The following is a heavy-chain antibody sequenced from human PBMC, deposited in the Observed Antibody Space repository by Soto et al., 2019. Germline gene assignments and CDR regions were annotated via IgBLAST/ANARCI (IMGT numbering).Heavy chain of an antibody. CDR3: ARVYDFWSGYYWFDP. CDR1: GGSISSYY. J-gene: IGHJ5*02. CDR2: IYYSGIT. D-gene: IGHD3-3*01. V-gene: IGHV4-59*01. Sequence: SETLSLTCTVSGGSISSYYWSWIRQPPGKGLEWIGYIYYSGITDYNPSLKSRVTISVDTSKKQFSLKLSSVTAADTAVYYCARVYDFWSGYYWFDPWGQGTLVTVSS.